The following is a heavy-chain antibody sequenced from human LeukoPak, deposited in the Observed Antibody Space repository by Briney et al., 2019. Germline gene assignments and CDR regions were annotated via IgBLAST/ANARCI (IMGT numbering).Heavy chain of an antibody. CDR3: ARGHEWLLPPFDY. D-gene: IGHD5-12*01. V-gene: IGHV3-21*01. CDR1: GFTFGRYW. CDR2: ISSSTSYI. Sequence: PGGSLRLSCAASGFTFGRYWMSWVRQAPGKGLEWVSSISSSTSYIYYADSVKGRFTISRDNAKNSLYLQMNSLRAEDTAVYYCARGHEWLLPPFDYWGQGTLVTVSS. J-gene: IGHJ4*02.